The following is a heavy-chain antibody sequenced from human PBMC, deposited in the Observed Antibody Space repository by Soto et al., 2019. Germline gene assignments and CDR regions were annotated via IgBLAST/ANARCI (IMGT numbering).Heavy chain of an antibody. J-gene: IGHJ4*02. CDR1: GGSISSYY. Sequence: SETLSLTCTVSGGSISSYYWSWIRQPPGKGLEWIGYIYYSGSTNYSPSLKSRVTISVDTSKNQFSLKLRSVTTADTAVYYCARGPHITMVRGVAFDYWGQGTLVTVSS. CDR3: ARGPHITMVRGVAFDY. V-gene: IGHV4-59*01. D-gene: IGHD3-10*01. CDR2: IYYSGST.